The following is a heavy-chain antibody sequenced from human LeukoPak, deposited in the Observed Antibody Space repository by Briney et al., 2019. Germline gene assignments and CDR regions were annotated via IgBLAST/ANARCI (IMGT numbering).Heavy chain of an antibody. J-gene: IGHJ4*02. CDR3: ARGPLRLDY. CDR2: INHSGST. D-gene: IGHD3-16*01. V-gene: IGHV4-34*01. CDR1: GGSFSGYY. Sequence: KTSETLSRTCAVYGGSFSGYYWSWIRQPPGKGLEWIGEINHSGSTNYNPSLKSRVTISVDTSRNQFSVKLSSVTAADTAVYFCARGPLRLDYWGQGTLVTVSS.